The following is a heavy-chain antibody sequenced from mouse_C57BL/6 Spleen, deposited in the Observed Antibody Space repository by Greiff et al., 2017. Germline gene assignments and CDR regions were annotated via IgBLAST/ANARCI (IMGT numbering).Heavy chain of an antibody. V-gene: IGHV1-20*01. J-gene: IGHJ1*03. CDR2: INPYNGDT. Sequence: VHVKQSGPELVKPGDSVKISCKASGYSFTGYFMNWVMQSHGKSLEWIGRINPYNGDTFYNQKFKGKATLTVDKSSSTAHMELRSLTSEDSAVYYCARRGCSPGWYFDVWGTGTTVTVSS. D-gene: IGHD1-1*01. CDR3: ARRGCSPGWYFDV. CDR1: GYSFTGYF.